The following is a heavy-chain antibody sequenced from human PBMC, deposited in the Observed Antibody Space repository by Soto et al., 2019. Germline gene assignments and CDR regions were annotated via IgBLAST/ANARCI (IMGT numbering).Heavy chain of an antibody. CDR1: GGSISSGGYS. CDR3: ARSTMVRGVQP. J-gene: IGHJ5*02. V-gene: IGHV4-30-2*01. CDR2: IYHSGST. Sequence: PSETLSLTCAVFGGSISSGGYSWSWIRQPPGKGLEWIGYIYHSGSTYYNPSLKSRVTISVDRSKNQFSLKLSSVTAADTAVYYCARSTMVRGVQPWGQGTLVTVSS. D-gene: IGHD3-10*01.